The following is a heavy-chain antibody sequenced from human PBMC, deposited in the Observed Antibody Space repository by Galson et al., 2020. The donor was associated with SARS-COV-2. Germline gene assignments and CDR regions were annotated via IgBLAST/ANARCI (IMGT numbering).Heavy chain of an antibody. J-gene: IGHJ4*02. CDR1: GFTFSSYG. CDR2: ISYDGSNK. V-gene: IGHV3-30*18. D-gene: IGHD2-15*01. Sequence: GGSLRLSCAASGFTFSSYGMHWVRQAPGKGLEWVAVISYDGSNKYYADSVKGRFTISRDNSKNTLYLQMNSLRAEDTAVYYCAKDFYCSGGSCYSDSARGWGQGTLVTVSS. CDR3: AKDFYCSGGSCYSDSARG.